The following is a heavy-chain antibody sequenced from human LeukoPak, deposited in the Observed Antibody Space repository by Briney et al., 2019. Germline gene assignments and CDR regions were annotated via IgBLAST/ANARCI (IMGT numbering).Heavy chain of an antibody. Sequence: PGGSLRLSCAASGFTFSSYAMSWVRQAPGKGLEWVSAISGSGGSTYYADSVKGRFTISRDNAKNSLYLQMNSLRAEDTAVYYCARTPRRDILTGYYVVAPFDFWGQGTLVTVSS. J-gene: IGHJ4*02. CDR3: ARTPRRDILTGYYVVAPFDF. D-gene: IGHD3-9*01. CDR1: GFTFSSYA. CDR2: ISGSGGST. V-gene: IGHV3-23*01.